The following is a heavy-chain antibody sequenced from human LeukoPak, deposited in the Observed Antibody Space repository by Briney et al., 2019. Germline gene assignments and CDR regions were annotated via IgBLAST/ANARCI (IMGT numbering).Heavy chain of an antibody. V-gene: IGHV3-20*04. D-gene: IGHD2-2*01. J-gene: IGHJ5*02. CDR3: AKALFSQTSWFDP. Sequence: GGSLRLSCEASGFTFDDYGMSWVRQAPGKGLEWVSGINWNGGSTGYADSVKGRFTISRDNAKNSLYLQMNSLRAEDTAVYYCAKALFSQTSWFDPWGLGTLVTVSS. CDR1: GFTFDDYG. CDR2: INWNGGST.